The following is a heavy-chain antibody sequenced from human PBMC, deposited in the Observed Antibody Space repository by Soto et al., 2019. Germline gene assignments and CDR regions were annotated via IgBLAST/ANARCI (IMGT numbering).Heavy chain of an antibody. CDR2: IIPIFGTP. Sequence: QVQLVQSGAEVKKPGSSVKVSCKASGGTFSSYAIGWVRQAPGQGLEWMGGIIPIFGTPNYAQEFQGRVTITADESTNTAYMELSSLRSDDTAVYYCARGGIDYDYESSIGYFHYWGQGTLLTVSS. CDR3: ARGGIDYDYESSIGYFHY. J-gene: IGHJ4*02. D-gene: IGHD3-16*01. CDR1: GGTFSSYA. V-gene: IGHV1-69*01.